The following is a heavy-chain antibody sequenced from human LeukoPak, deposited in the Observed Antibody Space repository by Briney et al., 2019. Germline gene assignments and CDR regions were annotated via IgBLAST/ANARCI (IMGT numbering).Heavy chain of an antibody. CDR3: ARGITLDEREYFQH. CDR2: ISAYNGNT. V-gene: IGHV1-18*01. D-gene: IGHD3-10*01. Sequence: GASVKVSCKASGYTFTSYGISWVRQAPGQGLEWMGWISAYNGNTNYAQKLQGRVTMTTDTSTSTAYMELRSLRSDDTVVYYCARGITLDEREYFQHWGQGTLVTVSS. J-gene: IGHJ1*01. CDR1: GYTFTSYG.